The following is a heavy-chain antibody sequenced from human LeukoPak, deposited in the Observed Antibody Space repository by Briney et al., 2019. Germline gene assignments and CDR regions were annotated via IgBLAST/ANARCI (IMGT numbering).Heavy chain of an antibody. CDR3: VREVDYAFDY. D-gene: IGHD4-17*01. J-gene: IGHJ4*02. CDR2: VRTRGDPT. CDR1: GFRFDSYP. V-gene: IGHV3-48*01. Sequence: GGSLRLPCAASGFRFDSYPMNWVRQPPGRGMEWLSNVRTRGDPTSYADSVRGRFTISRDNAKKSLFLQINSLRVEDTAVYFCVREVDYAFDYWGQGVLVIVSS.